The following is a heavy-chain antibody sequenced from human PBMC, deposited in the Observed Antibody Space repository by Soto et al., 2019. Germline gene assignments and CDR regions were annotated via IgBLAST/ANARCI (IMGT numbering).Heavy chain of an antibody. Sequence: RASVKVSCKASGGTFSSYAISWVRQAPGQGLEWMGGIIPIFGTANYAQKFQGRVTITADESTSTAYMELSSLRSEDTAVYYCARDLVWSGYYNRFDPWGQGTLVTVST. D-gene: IGHD3-3*01. CDR1: GGTFSSYA. J-gene: IGHJ5*02. CDR3: ARDLVWSGYYNRFDP. CDR2: IIPIFGTA. V-gene: IGHV1-69*13.